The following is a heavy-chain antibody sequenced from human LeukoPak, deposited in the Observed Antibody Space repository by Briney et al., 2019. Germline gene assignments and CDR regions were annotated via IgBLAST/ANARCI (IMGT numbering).Heavy chain of an antibody. CDR2: IYASGST. CDR1: GGSISSYY. D-gene: IGHD2-2*01. Sequence: PSETLSLTCTVSGGSISSYYWSWIRQPAGKGLEWIGRIYASGSTNYNPSLKSRVTMSVDTSKNQFSLKLSSVTAADTAVYYCARYCSTISCYVPDAFDVWGQGTMATVSS. J-gene: IGHJ3*01. CDR3: ARYCSTISCYVPDAFDV. V-gene: IGHV4-4*07.